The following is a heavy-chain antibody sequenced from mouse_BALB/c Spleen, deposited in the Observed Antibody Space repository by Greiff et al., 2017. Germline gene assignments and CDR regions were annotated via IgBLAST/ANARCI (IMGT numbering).Heavy chain of an antibody. Sequence: EVQLVESGGGLVKPGGSLKLSCAASGFTFSSYAMSWVRQTPEKRLEWVASISSGGSTYYPDSVKGRFTISRDNARNILYLQMSSLRSEDTAMYYCARDRAWFAYWGQGTLVTVSA. V-gene: IGHV5-6-5*01. D-gene: IGHD3-3*01. CDR2: ISSGGST. CDR3: ARDRAWFAY. J-gene: IGHJ3*01. CDR1: GFTFSSYA.